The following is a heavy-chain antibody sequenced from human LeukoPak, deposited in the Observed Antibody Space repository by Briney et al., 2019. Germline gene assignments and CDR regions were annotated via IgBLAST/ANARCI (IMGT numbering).Heavy chain of an antibody. CDR2: IYYSGST. Sequence: SETLSLTCTVSGGSISSGDYYWSWIRQPPGKGLEWIGYIYYSGSTYYNPSLKSRVTTSVDTSKNQFSLKLSSVTAADTAVYYCARDPIAVAGSTDYWGQGTLVTVSS. CDR3: ARDPIAVAGSTDY. D-gene: IGHD6-19*01. J-gene: IGHJ4*02. CDR1: GGSISSGDYY. V-gene: IGHV4-30-4*08.